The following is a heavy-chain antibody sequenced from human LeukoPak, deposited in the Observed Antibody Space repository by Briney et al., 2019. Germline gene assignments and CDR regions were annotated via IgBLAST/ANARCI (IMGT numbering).Heavy chain of an antibody. CDR3: ARDKPFGYCSSTSCYWFDP. CDR1: GYTLTGYY. D-gene: IGHD2-2*01. V-gene: IGHV1-2*02. J-gene: IGHJ5*02. Sequence: RASVKVSCKASGYTLTGYYMHWVRQAPGQGLEWMGWINPNSGGTNYAKKFQGRVTMTRDTSISTAYMELSRLRSDDTAVYYCARDKPFGYCSSTSCYWFDPWGQGTLVTVSS. CDR2: INPNSGGT.